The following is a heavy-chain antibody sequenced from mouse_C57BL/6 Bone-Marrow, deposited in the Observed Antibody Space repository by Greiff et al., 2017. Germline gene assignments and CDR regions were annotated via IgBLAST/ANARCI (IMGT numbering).Heavy chain of an antibody. Sequence: VQLQQSGAELVRPGASVKLSCTASGFNIKDDYMHWVKQRPEQGLEWIGWIDPENGDTEYASKFQGKATITADTSSNTAYLQLSSLTSEDTAVYYCTSLLITTVVSDYWGQGTTLTVSS. CDR1: GFNIKDDY. J-gene: IGHJ2*01. CDR3: TSLLITTVVSDY. V-gene: IGHV14-4*01. CDR2: IDPENGDT. D-gene: IGHD1-1*01.